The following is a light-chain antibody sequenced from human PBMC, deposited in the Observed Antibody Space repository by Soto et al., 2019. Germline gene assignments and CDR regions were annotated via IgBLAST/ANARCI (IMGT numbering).Light chain of an antibody. CDR1: QTVSRN. CDR3: QQYGSSGT. CDR2: GAS. J-gene: IGKJ1*01. Sequence: VVMTQSPATLSVSPGERATLSCRASQTVSRNLAWYQHKPGQAPSLLIYGASNRATGIPDRFSGSGSGTDFTLTISRLEPEDFAVYYCQQYGSSGTFGQGTKVDIK. V-gene: IGKV3-20*01.